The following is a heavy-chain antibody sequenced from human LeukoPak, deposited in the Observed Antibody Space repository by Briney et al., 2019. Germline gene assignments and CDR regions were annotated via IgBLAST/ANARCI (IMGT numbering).Heavy chain of an antibody. CDR2: INWNGGST. J-gene: IGHJ4*02. D-gene: IGHD1-1*01. CDR1: LFTFYVYG. CDR3: ARDMETYYFDY. Sequence: GGCLRVSSAPPLFTFYVYGMRWVRHTPRKRLEWVSGINWNGGSTGYADSVKGRFTISRDNAKNSLYLQMNSLRAEDTALYYCARDMETYYFDYWGQGTLVTVSS. V-gene: IGHV3-20*03.